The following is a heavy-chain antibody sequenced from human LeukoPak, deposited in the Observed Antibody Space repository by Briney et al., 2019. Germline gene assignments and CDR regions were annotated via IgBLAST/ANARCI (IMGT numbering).Heavy chain of an antibody. CDR3: ARDYYGSGSYSSWYFDY. CDR1: GYTFTGYY. D-gene: IGHD3-10*01. J-gene: IGHJ4*02. CDR2: INPNSGGT. Sequence: ASVKVSCKASGYTFTGYYMRWVRQAPGQGLEWMGRINPNSGGTNYAQKFQGRVTMTRDTSISTAYMELSRLRSDDTAVYYCARDYYGSGSYSSWYFDYWGQGTLVTVSS. V-gene: IGHV1-2*06.